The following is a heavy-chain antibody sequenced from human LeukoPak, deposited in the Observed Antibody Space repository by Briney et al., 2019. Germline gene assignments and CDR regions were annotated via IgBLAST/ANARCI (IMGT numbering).Heavy chain of an antibody. CDR3: ARPTGYCNGGSCYSDY. Sequence: GGSLRLSCAASGFTFSYYAMHWVRQAPGKGLEYVSPISINGDSTFYANSVKGRFTISRDNSKNTLYLQMDSLGPEDMAVYYCARPTGYCNGGSCYSDYWGQGTLVTVSS. CDR1: GFTFSYYA. D-gene: IGHD2-15*01. J-gene: IGHJ4*02. CDR2: ISINGDST. V-gene: IGHV3-64*01.